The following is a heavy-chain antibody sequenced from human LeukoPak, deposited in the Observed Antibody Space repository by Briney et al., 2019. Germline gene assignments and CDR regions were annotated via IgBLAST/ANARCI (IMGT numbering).Heavy chain of an antibody. V-gene: IGHV1-2*02. Sequence: GAAVMVSCKASGYTFTDHHLHWVRQAPGQGLKWMGWINAKSGDTLYAQRFQDRITMTRDTTITTAYMGLSRLTSDDTAKYYCARGTSFGYDPWGQGTLVTVSS. CDR2: INAKSGDT. CDR3: ARGTSFGYDP. J-gene: IGHJ5*02. CDR1: GYTFTDHH. D-gene: IGHD3-22*01.